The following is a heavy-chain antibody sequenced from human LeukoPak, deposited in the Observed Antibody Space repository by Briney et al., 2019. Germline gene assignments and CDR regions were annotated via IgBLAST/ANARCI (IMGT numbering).Heavy chain of an antibody. D-gene: IGHD2-2*01. CDR1: GGSISSNNW. CDR3: ARYRRGIVVVPAADWYFDL. V-gene: IGHV4-4*02. CDR2: IYHSGST. J-gene: IGHJ2*01. Sequence: PSETLSLTCAVSGGSISSNNWWSWVRQPPGKGLEWIGEIYHSGSTNYNPSLKSRVTISLEKSKNQFSLEMRSVTAADTAVYYCARYRRGIVVVPAADWYFDLWGRGTLVTVSS.